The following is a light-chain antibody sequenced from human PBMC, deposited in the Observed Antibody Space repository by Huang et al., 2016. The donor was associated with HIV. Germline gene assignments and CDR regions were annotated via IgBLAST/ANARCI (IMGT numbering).Light chain of an antibody. CDR3: QQRSSWPSFS. CDR2: DAS. J-gene: IGKJ4*01. Sequence: EIVLTQSPATLSFSPGERATLSCRASQSVSTYLAWFQQKPGQAPRLLIFDASTRATGIPARFSGSGSGTEFTLTISSLEPEDFAVYFCQQRSSWPSFSFGGGTKVEIK. CDR1: QSVSTY. V-gene: IGKV3-11*01.